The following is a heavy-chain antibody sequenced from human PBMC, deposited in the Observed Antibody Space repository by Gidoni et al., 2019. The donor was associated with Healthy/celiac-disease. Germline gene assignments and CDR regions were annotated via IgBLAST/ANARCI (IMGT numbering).Heavy chain of an antibody. J-gene: IGHJ4*02. Sequence: EVQLVESGGGLVKPGGSLRLSCAASGFTFSNAWMNWVRQAPGKGLEWFGRIKSKTDGGTTDYAAPVKGRFTISRDDSKNTLYLQMNSLKTEDTAVYYCTTDPTTVTTPGWGQGTLVTVSS. D-gene: IGHD4-17*01. CDR2: IKSKTDGGTT. CDR1: GFTFSNAW. V-gene: IGHV3-15*07. CDR3: TTDPTTVTTPG.